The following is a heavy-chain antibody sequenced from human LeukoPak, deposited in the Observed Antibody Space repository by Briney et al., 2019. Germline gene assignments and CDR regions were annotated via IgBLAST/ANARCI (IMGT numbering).Heavy chain of an antibody. J-gene: IGHJ6*03. Sequence: GGSLRLSCAASGFTVSSNYMSWVRQAPGKGLEWVSVIYSGGSTYYADSVKGRFTISRDNSKNTLYLQMNSLRAEDTAVYYCARAPRNVADYYYYYMDVWGKGTTVTVSS. V-gene: IGHV3-53*01. CDR3: ARAPRNVADYYYYYMDV. CDR2: IYSGGST. CDR1: GFTVSSNY. D-gene: IGHD2-15*01.